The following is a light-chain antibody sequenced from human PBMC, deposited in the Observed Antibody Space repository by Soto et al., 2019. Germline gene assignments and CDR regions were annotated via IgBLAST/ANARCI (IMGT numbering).Light chain of an antibody. V-gene: IGLV2-14*01. J-gene: IGLJ1*01. CDR3: TSYTSSSTLDV. CDR2: EVS. Sequence: QSELTRPASVSGSPGQSITISCTGTSSDVGGYNYVSWYQQHPGKAPKLMIYEVSNRPLGVSNRFSGSKSGNTASLTISGLQAEDEADYYCTSYTSSSTLDVFGTGTKVTVL. CDR1: SSDVGGYNY.